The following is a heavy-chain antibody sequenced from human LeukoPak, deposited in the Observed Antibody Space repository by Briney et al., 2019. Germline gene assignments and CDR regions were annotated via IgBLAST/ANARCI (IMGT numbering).Heavy chain of an antibody. D-gene: IGHD3-10*01. J-gene: IGHJ4*02. V-gene: IGHV4-39*01. CDR1: VGSISSSNYY. CDR2: INYGGTT. Sequence: PSETLSLTCTVSVGSISSSNYYWSWIRQPPGKELEWIASINYGGTTYYNPSLKSRVTISVDTSKNQFSLRLSSVTAADTAVYLCARYVLYGSGKYYFDYWGQGSLVTVSS. CDR3: ARYVLYGSGKYYFDY.